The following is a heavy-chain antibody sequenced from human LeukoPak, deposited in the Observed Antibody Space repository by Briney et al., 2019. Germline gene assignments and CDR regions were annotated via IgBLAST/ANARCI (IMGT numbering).Heavy chain of an antibody. CDR1: GFTFSSYA. D-gene: IGHD3-10*01. CDR2: ISGSGST. CDR3: AKGPYYGSGSSYYYYGLDV. J-gene: IGHJ6*02. Sequence: PGGSLRLSCSASGFTFSSYAMHWVRQAPGKGLQWVSGISGSGSTYYADSVKGRFTISRDNSKNTLYLQMNSLRAEDTAVYYCAKGPYYGSGSSYYYYGLDVWGQGTTVTVSS. V-gene: IGHV3-23*01.